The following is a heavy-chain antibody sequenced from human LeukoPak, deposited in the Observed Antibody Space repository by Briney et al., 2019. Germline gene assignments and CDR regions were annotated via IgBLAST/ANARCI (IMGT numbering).Heavy chain of an antibody. D-gene: IGHD4-17*01. CDR2: ISSSSSYI. J-gene: IGHJ3*02. V-gene: IGHV3-21*01. CDR3: ARGKASTVTYDTFDI. CDR1: GFTFSTYS. Sequence: SGGSLRLSCAGSGFTFSTYSMNWVRQAPGKGLEWVSSISSSSSYIYYADSVKGRFTISRDNAKNSLYLQMNSLRAGDTAVYYCARGKASTVTYDTFDIWGQGTMVTVSS.